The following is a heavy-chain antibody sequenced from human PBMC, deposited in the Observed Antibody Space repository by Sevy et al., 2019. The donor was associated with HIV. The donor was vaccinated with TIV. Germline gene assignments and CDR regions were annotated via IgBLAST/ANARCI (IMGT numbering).Heavy chain of an antibody. CDR3: ARATGTEALDAFDI. CDR2: ISSSSYYI. D-gene: IGHD1-1*01. V-gene: IGHV3-21*01. J-gene: IGHJ3*02. Sequence: GGSLRLSCAASGFTFSDYSMNWVRQAPGKGLEWVSSISSSSYYIYYADSVKGRFTISRDNAKNSLYLQMNSLRAEETAVYYCARATGTEALDAFDIWGQGTMVTVSS. CDR1: GFTFSDYS.